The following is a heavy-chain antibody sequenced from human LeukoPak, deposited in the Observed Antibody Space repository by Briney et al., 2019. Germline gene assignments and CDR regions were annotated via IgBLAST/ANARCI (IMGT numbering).Heavy chain of an antibody. D-gene: IGHD6-19*01. CDR1: GYTFTGYY. V-gene: IGHV1-2*02. CDR3: ARESLDHYSSGWQPFDY. Sequence: PGASVKVSCKASGYTFTGYYMHWVRQAPGQGLEWMGWIYPNSGGTNFAQKFQGRVTMTRDTSISTAYMELSRLRSDDTAVYYCARESLDHYSSGWQPFDYWGQGTLVTVSS. J-gene: IGHJ4*02. CDR2: IYPNSGGT.